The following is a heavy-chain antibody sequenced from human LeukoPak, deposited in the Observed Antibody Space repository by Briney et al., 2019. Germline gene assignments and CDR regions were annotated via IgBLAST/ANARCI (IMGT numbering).Heavy chain of an antibody. CDR1: GFTFSSYG. J-gene: IGHJ4*02. CDR3: TRGGIAVDY. D-gene: IGHD6-19*01. CDR2: IRYDGSNK. V-gene: IGHV3-30*02. Sequence: GGSLRLSCSASGFTFSSYGMHWVRQAPGKGLEGVAFIRYDGSNKYYADSVKGRFTISRDNAKNSLYLQMNSLRAEDTAVYYCTRGGIAVDYWGQGTLVTVSS.